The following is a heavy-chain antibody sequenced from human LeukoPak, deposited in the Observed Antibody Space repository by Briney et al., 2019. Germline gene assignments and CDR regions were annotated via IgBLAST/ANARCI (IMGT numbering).Heavy chain of an antibody. CDR2: INTDGNIT. V-gene: IGHV3-74*01. Sequence: PGGSLRLSCAASGFTFSNYWMHWVRQGPGKGPVWVSRINTDGNITTYADSVKGRFTISRDNSKNTLYLQMNSLRAEDTAVYYCAKSHFPQAAAGTFDYWGQGTLVTVSS. CDR1: GFTFSNYW. CDR3: AKSHFPQAAAGTFDY. J-gene: IGHJ4*02. D-gene: IGHD6-13*01.